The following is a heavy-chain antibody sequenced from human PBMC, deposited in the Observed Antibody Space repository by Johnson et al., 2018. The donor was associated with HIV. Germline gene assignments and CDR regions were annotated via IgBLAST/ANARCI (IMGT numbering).Heavy chain of an antibody. V-gene: IGHV3-30*04. Sequence: QVQLVESGGGVVQPGRSLRLSCAASGFTFSSYAMHWVRQAPGKGLEWVAFISYDGSNKYYADSVKGRFTISRDNSKNTLYLQMNSLRAEDMAVYYCARDLTPSRTATPWRTTAWFDAFDIWGQGTMVAVSS. CDR1: GFTFSSYA. D-gene: IGHD1/OR15-1a*01. CDR3: ARDLTPSRTATPWRTTAWFDAFDI. CDR2: ISYDGSNK. J-gene: IGHJ3*02.